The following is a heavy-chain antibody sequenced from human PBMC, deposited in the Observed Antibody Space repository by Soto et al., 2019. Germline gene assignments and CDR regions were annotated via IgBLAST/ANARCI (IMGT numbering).Heavy chain of an antibody. J-gene: IGHJ4*02. V-gene: IGHV3-23*01. D-gene: IGHD3-10*02. CDR3: AKSRPSVEKTVDDVQN. CDR1: GFAFSNYA. CDR2: LSGSGGNT. Sequence: EVQLLESGGGIVLPGGSLRLSCSASGFAFSNYALDWVRQAPGQGLEWISSLSGSGGNTYYADSVKGRFTISRDNSKNTHSLLLNSLTAEGTAKYYCAKSRPSVEKTVDDVQNWGQGTLVTVSS.